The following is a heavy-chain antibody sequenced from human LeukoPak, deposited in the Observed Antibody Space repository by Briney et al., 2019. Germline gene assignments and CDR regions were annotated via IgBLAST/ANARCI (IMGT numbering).Heavy chain of an antibody. CDR3: ARGEGGSYGYDYYFDY. D-gene: IGHD5-18*01. CDR1: GFTFSSYW. Sequence: GGSLRLSCAASGFTFSSYWMHWVRQAPGKGLVWVSRINTDGSSTSYADSVKGRFTISRDNAKNTLYRQMNSLRAEDTAVYYCARGEGGSYGYDYYFDYWGQGTLVTVSS. J-gene: IGHJ4*02. V-gene: IGHV3-74*01. CDR2: INTDGSST.